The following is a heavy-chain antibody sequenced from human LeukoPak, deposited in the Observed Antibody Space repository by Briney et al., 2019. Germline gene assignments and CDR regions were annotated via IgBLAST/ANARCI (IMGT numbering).Heavy chain of an antibody. CDR1: GYSFTSYW. V-gene: IGHV5-51*01. D-gene: IGHD3-16*02. CDR2: FYPGDSDT. Sequence: GESLKISCQGSGYSFTSYWIGWVRQMPGKGLEWRGIFYPGDSDTRYSPSFQGQVTISADKSISTAYLQWSSLKASDTAMYYCARLWYYDYVWGSYRQDDAFDIWGQGTMVTVSS. CDR3: ARLWYYDYVWGSYRQDDAFDI. J-gene: IGHJ3*02.